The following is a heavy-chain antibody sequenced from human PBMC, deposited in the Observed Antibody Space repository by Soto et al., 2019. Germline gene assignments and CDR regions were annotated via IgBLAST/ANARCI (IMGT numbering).Heavy chain of an antibody. V-gene: IGHV3-30-3*01. CDR1: GFTFSSYA. Sequence: PGGSLRLSCAASGFTFSSYAMHWVRQAPGKGLVWVSGISTDGSIAMYADSVKGRFTISRDNSKNTLYLQMNSLRAEDTAVYYCAKAPAEWELLPGYIDYWGQGTLVTVSS. J-gene: IGHJ4*02. CDR3: AKAPAEWELLPGYIDY. CDR2: ISTDGSIA. D-gene: IGHD1-26*01.